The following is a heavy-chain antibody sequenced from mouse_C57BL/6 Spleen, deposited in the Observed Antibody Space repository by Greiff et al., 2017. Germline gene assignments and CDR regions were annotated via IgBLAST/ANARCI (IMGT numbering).Heavy chain of an antibody. V-gene: IGHV1-52*01. D-gene: IGHD2-5*01. CDR1: GYTFTSYW. Sequence: QVQLQQPGAELVRPGSSVKLSCKASGYTFTSYWMHWVKQRPIQGLEWIGNIDPSDSETHYNQKFKDKATLTVDKSSSTAYMQLSSLTSEDSAVYYCARWYSNYCDYWGQGTTLTVSS. J-gene: IGHJ2*01. CDR2: IDPSDSET. CDR3: ARWYSNYCDY.